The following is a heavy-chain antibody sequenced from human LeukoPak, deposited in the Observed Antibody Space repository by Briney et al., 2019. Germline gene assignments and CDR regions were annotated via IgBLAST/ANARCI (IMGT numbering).Heavy chain of an antibody. CDR3: ARVLKDGYSYGFCDY. Sequence: PAETLRLSCAASGFSFSSDEMNWVRLALRKGLGCVSHISSSGSAIHYADSVKGRFTISRDNAKNSLYLQMSSLRAEDTAVYFCARVLKDGYSYGFCDYWGQGTLVTVSS. CDR1: GFSFSSDE. D-gene: IGHD5-18*01. V-gene: IGHV3-48*03. CDR2: ISSSGSAI. J-gene: IGHJ4*02.